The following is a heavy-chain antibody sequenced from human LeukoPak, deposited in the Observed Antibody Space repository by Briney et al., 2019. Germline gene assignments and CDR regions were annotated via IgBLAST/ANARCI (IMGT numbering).Heavy chain of an antibody. Sequence: PGGSLRLSCAASGFAFSSYWMSWVRQAPGKGLELVANISPDGSGKYCVDSVKGRCAISRDNARNSLYLQLNSLRAEDTAVYFCENQADSRFDYWGQRTLVTVSS. CDR2: ISPDGSGK. J-gene: IGHJ4*02. CDR1: GFAFSSYW. CDR3: ENQADSRFDY. D-gene: IGHD4-11*01. V-gene: IGHV3-7*01.